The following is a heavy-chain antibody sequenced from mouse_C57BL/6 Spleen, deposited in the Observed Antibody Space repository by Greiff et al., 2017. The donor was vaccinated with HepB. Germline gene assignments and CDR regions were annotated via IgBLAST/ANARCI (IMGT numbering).Heavy chain of an antibody. V-gene: IGHV1-82*01. J-gene: IGHJ4*01. CDR3: ARSCCDVYAMDY. CDR1: GYAFSSSW. Sequence: VQLQQSGPELVKPGASVKISCKASGYAFSSSWMNWVKQRPGKGLEWIGRIYPGDGDTNYNGKFKGKATLTADKSSSTAYMQLSSLTSEDSAVYFCARSCCDVYAMDYWGQGTSVTVSS. CDR2: IYPGDGDT.